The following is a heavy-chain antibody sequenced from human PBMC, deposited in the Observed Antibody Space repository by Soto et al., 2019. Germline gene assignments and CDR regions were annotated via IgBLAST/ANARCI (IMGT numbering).Heavy chain of an antibody. Sequence: SETLSLTCTVPGGSISSGGYYWSWIRQHPGKGLEWVGYIYYSGSTYYNPSLKSRVTISVDTSKNQFSLKLSSVTAADTAVYYCARDSGYYDSSAYYPYWGQGTLVTVS. CDR2: IYYSGST. V-gene: IGHV4-31*03. CDR1: GGSISSGGYY. J-gene: IGHJ4*02. CDR3: ARDSGYYDSSAYYPY. D-gene: IGHD3-22*01.